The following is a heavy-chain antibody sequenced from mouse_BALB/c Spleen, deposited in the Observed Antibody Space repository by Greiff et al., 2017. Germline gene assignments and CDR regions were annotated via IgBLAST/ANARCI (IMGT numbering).Heavy chain of an antibody. J-gene: IGHJ4*01. Sequence: EVHLVESGGGLVQPGGSRKLSCAASGFTFSSFGMHWVRQAPEKGLEWVAYISSGSSTIYYADTVKGRFTISRDNPKNTLFLQMTSLRSEDTAMYYCARRLPPMDYWGQGTSVTVSS. CDR3: ARRLPPMDY. D-gene: IGHD2-2*01. V-gene: IGHV5-17*02. CDR1: GFTFSSFG. CDR2: ISSGSSTI.